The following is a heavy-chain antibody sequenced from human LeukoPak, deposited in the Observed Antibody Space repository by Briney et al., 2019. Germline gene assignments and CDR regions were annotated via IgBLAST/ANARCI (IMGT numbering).Heavy chain of an antibody. V-gene: IGHV1-2*02. D-gene: IGHD1-7*01. J-gene: IGHJ4*02. Sequence: WASVKVSCKASGYTFTGYYMHWVRQAPGQGLEWMGWINPNSGGTNYAQKFQGRVTMTRDTSISTAYMELSRLRPDDTAVYYCARGGPRMELELLNFFDYWGQGTLVTVSS. CDR3: ARGGPRMELELLNFFDY. CDR2: INPNSGGT. CDR1: GYTFTGYY.